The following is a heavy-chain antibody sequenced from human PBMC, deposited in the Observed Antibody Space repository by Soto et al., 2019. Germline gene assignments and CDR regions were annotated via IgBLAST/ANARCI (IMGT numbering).Heavy chain of an antibody. CDR3: ASKVERAFSTVTTRPTAFDI. CDR2: IWYDGSNK. D-gene: IGHD4-17*01. J-gene: IGHJ3*02. CDR1: GFTFSSYG. Sequence: GGSLRLSCAASGFTFSSYGMHWVRQAPGKGLEWVAVIWYDGSNKYYADSVKGRFTISRDNSKNTLYLQMNSLRAEDTAVYYCASKVERAFSTVTTRPTAFDIWGQGTMVTVSS. V-gene: IGHV3-33*01.